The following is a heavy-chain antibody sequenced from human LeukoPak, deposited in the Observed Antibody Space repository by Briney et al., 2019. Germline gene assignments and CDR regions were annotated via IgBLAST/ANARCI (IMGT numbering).Heavy chain of an antibody. CDR1: GFTFDDYA. CDR2: ISWNSGSI. J-gene: IGHJ4*02. V-gene: IGHV3-9*01. Sequence: GGSLRLSCAASGFTFDDYAMHWVRQAPGKGLEWVSGISWNSGSIGYADSVKGRFTISRDNSKNTLYLQMNSLRNEDTAVYFCAKDLSGGYRSYYFDFWGQGTPVTVSS. D-gene: IGHD5-18*01. CDR3: AKDLSGGYRSYYFDF.